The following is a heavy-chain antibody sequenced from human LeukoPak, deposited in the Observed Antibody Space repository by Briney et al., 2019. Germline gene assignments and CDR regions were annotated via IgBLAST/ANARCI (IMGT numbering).Heavy chain of an antibody. V-gene: IGHV3-30*02. CDR2: IRYDGSNK. Sequence: GGSLRLSCAASGFTFSSYGMHWVRQAPGKGLEWGAFIRYDGSNKYYADSVKGRFTISRDNSKNTLYLQMNSLRAEDTAVYYCAKEGHYYDSSGYFPEVYFDYWGQGTLVTVSS. J-gene: IGHJ4*02. CDR3: AKEGHYYDSSGYFPEVYFDY. D-gene: IGHD3-22*01. CDR1: GFTFSSYG.